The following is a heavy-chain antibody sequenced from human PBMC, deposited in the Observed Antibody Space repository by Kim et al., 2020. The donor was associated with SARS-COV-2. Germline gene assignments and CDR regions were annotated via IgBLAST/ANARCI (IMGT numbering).Heavy chain of an antibody. CDR3: ARGGRYCTSTSCYSGYGMDV. J-gene: IGHJ6*02. CDR2: MNPNSGNT. V-gene: IGHV1-8*01. Sequence: ASVKVSCKASGYTFTSYDINWVRQATGQGLEWMGWMNPNSGNTGYAQKFQGRVTMTRNTSISTAYMELSSLRSEDTAVYYCARGGRYCTSTSCYSGYGMDVWGQGTTVTVS. CDR1: GYTFTSYD. D-gene: IGHD2-2*01.